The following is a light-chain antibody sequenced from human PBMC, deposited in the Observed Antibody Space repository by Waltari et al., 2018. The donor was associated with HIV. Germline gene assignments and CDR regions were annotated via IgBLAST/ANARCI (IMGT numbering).Light chain of an antibody. V-gene: IGLV3-19*01. CDR2: GKN. Sequence: SSEVTQVPAVSVDLGQTVTITCKGDNIRTYDASGYQQRPGQAPVLVSYGKNKRPSEIPDRFSSSASRNTASLTITGAQAEDEADYYCKTRDRSGNLYVFGTGTTVTVL. CDR3: KTRDRSGNLYV. CDR1: NIRTYD. J-gene: IGLJ1*01.